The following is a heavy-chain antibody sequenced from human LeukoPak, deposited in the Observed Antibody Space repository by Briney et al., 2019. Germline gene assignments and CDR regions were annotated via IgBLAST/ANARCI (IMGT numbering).Heavy chain of an antibody. CDR1: GCTFTSYD. J-gene: IGHJ6*02. V-gene: IGHV1-8*01. D-gene: IGHD3-9*01. CDR2: MNPNSGNT. Sequence: GASVKVSCKASGCTFTSYDINWVRQATGQGLEWMGWMNPNSGNTGYAQKFQGRVTMTRNTSISTAYMELSSLRSEDTAVYYCAGGSDILTGYSLYYYYGMDVWGQGTTVTVSS. CDR3: AGGSDILTGYSLYYYYGMDV.